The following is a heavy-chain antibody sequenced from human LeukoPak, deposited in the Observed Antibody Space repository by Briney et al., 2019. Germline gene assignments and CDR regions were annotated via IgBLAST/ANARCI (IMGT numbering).Heavy chain of an antibody. CDR1: GGTFSSYA. V-gene: IGHV1-69*01. D-gene: IGHD3-9*01. CDR2: IIPIFGTA. J-gene: IGHJ4*02. Sequence: SVKVSCKASGGTFSSYAISWVRQAPGQGLEWMGGIIPIFGTANYAQKFQGRVTITADESTSTAYMELSSLRSEDTAVYYCARSSVSMLRYFDWLLTGWGQGTLVTVSS. CDR3: ARSSVSMLRYFDWLLTG.